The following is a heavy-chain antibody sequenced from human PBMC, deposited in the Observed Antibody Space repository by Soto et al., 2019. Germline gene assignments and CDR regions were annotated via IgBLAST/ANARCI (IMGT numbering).Heavy chain of an antibody. Sequence: VGSLKLSCAASGFTFSSYAMSWVRQAPGKGLEWVSAIIVSGGSTYYADSVEGRFTISRDNSKNTLYLQMNSLRSEDTAVYYCARGRVAAAGTRGNTFDYWGQGTLVTVSS. V-gene: IGHV3-23*01. CDR2: IIVSGGST. CDR3: ARGRVAAAGTRGNTFDY. D-gene: IGHD6-13*01. CDR1: GFTFSSYA. J-gene: IGHJ4*01.